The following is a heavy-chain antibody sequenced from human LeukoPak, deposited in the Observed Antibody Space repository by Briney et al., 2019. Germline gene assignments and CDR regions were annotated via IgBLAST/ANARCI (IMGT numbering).Heavy chain of an antibody. CDR2: INWNGGST. CDR1: GFTFDDYG. D-gene: IGHD1-26*01. CDR3: ARGWELRYFDY. Sequence: GGSLRLSCAASGFTFDDYGMSWVRQAPGKGLEWVSGINWNGGSTGYADSVKGRFTISRDNAKNSLYLQMNSLRAEDTASYHCARGWELRYFDYWGQGTLVTVSS. J-gene: IGHJ4*02. V-gene: IGHV3-20*01.